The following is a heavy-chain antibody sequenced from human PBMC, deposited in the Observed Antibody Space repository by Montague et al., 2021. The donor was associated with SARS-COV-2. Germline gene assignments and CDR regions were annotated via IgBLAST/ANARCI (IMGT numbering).Heavy chain of an antibody. Sequence: SETLSLTCSVSGGSMSSYHWVWIRQPPGKGLEWIGYVSYRGSTNXNLSLKSRVTKSLDTSKNRFSLRVTSVTAADTAVYYCARDVRYYYDQWGQGILVTVSS. CDR1: GGSMSSYH. V-gene: IGHV4-59*01. CDR3: ARDVRYYYDQ. CDR2: VSYRGST. D-gene: IGHD3-10*01. J-gene: IGHJ4*02.